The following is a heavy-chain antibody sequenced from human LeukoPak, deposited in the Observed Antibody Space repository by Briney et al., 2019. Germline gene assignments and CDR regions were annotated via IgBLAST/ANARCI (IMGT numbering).Heavy chain of an antibody. J-gene: IGHJ4*02. CDR2: IYHSGST. Sequence: SETLSLTCTVSGYSINNGYYWGWIRQPPGKGLEWIGSIYHSGSTSYNPSLKSRVTISLDTSKNQFSLKLSSVTAADTAVYYCARDRGTWNDDGFDYWGQGTLVTVSS. D-gene: IGHD1-1*01. CDR3: ARDRGTWNDDGFDY. CDR1: GYSINNGYY. V-gene: IGHV4-38-2*02.